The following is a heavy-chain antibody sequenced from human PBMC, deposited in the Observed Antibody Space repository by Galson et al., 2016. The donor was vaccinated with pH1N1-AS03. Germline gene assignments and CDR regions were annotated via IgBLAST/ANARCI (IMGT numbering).Heavy chain of an antibody. D-gene: IGHD7-27*01. CDR2: ITSDGSTT. J-gene: IGHJ4*02. Sequence: SLRLSCATSGFTFSTYWMHWARQVPGKGLVWVSCITSDGSTTFYAESVKGRFTISRDNAKSTLYLQMNSLTDDDKAVYYCVRDYWGSWIWGQGTLVTVSS. CDR3: VRDYWGSWI. V-gene: IGHV3-74*01. CDR1: GFTFSTYW.